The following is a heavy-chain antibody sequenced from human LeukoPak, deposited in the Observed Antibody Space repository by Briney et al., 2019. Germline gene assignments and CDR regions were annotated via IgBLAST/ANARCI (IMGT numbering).Heavy chain of an antibody. J-gene: IGHJ5*02. CDR3: ARDYDFWGNNWFDP. V-gene: IGHV3-33*08. CDR2: IWYDGSNK. D-gene: IGHD3/OR15-3a*01. CDR1: GFTFSDYY. Sequence: GGSLRLSCAASGFTFSDYYMSWIRQAPGKGLEWVAVIWYDGSNKYYADSVKGRFTISRDNPRNTLYLQMNSLRAEDTAVYYCARDYDFWGNNWFDPWGQGTLVTVSS.